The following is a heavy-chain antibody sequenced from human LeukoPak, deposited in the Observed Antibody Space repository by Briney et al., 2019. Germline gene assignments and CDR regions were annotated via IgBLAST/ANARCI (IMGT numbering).Heavy chain of an antibody. Sequence: SETLSLTCAVYGGPFGGNYWTWIRQPPGKGLEWLGEIYHSGSTNYNPTFKGRITISVDTSKNQFSLNLNSVTAADTALYFCARGKPAAGQIRFDYWGQGILVTVSS. CDR1: GGPFGGNY. CDR2: IYHSGST. CDR3: ARGKPAAGQIRFDY. J-gene: IGHJ4*02. V-gene: IGHV4-34*01. D-gene: IGHD6-25*01.